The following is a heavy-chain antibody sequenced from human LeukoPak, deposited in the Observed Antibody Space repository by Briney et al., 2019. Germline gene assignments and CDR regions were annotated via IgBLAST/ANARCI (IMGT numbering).Heavy chain of an antibody. CDR3: ARDRGDHCDRLRCNLHDLDY. D-gene: IGHD5/OR15-5a*01. J-gene: IGHJ4*02. Sequence: SETLSLTCSVSGDSMRGDDYYWTWIRQPPGKGLQWIGYISYSGTTYYNPSLRSRLTMSVDTSKNHFSLNLRSVTVADTAVYYCARDRGDHCDRLRCNLHDLDYWGQGILVTVSS. V-gene: IGHV4-30-4*01. CDR1: GDSMRGDDYY. CDR2: ISYSGTT.